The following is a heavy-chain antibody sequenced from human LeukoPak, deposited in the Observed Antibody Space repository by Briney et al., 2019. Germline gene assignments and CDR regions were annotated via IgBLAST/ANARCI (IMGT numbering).Heavy chain of an antibody. CDR1: GFTFTTYS. D-gene: IGHD4-23*01. CDR2: ISSGSSAI. Sequence: GGSLRLSCEASGFTFTTYSMTWVRQAPGKGLEWVSIISSGSSAIFSADALKGRFTISRDDAKNFLYLDMNSLRAEDTAVYFCAKKPPRNHDTVAEYFQHWGQGTLVIVSS. V-gene: IGHV3-21*04. CDR3: AKKPPRNHDTVAEYFQH. J-gene: IGHJ1*01.